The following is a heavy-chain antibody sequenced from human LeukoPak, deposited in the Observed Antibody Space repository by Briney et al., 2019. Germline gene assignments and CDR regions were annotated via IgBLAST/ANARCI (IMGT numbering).Heavy chain of an antibody. CDR1: GITLSNYG. Sequence: GGSLRLSCAVSGITLSNYGMSWVRQVPGKGLEWVSGISGSGGNTYYADSVKGRFTISRDNSKNILYLQMNSLRAEDTAVYFCAKRGVVIRVFLVGFHKEASYFDSWGQGALVAVSS. V-gene: IGHV3-23*01. J-gene: IGHJ4*02. CDR3: AKRGVVIRVFLVGFHKEASYFDS. D-gene: IGHD3-10*01. CDR2: ISGSGGNT.